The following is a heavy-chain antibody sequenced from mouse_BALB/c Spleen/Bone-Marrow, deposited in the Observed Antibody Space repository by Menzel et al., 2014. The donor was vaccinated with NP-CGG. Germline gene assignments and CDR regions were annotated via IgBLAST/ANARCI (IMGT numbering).Heavy chain of an antibody. Sequence: DVMLMESGGGLVQPGGSRKLSCAASGFTFSSFGMHWVRQAPEKGLEWVAYISSGSSTIYYADTVKGRFTISRDNPKNTLFLQMTSLRSEDTAMYYCARYGNYFYAMDYWGQGTSVTVSS. CDR2: ISSGSSTI. CDR1: GFTFSSFG. D-gene: IGHD2-1*01. V-gene: IGHV5-17*02. CDR3: ARYGNYFYAMDY. J-gene: IGHJ4*01.